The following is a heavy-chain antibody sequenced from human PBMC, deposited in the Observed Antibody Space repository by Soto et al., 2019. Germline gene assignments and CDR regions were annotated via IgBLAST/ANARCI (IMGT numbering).Heavy chain of an antibody. V-gene: IGHV3-66*01. CDR2: LHGDGTT. CDR3: ASSQLWSRDY. D-gene: IGHD3-10*01. CDR1: GFTVSSNY. Sequence: GGSLRLSCAASGFTVSSNYMSWVRQAPGKGLEWISVLHGDGTTSYADSVKSRFTISRDNSKTTLYLQMNSLRAEDTAVYYCASSQLWSRDYWGQGTLVTVSS. J-gene: IGHJ4*02.